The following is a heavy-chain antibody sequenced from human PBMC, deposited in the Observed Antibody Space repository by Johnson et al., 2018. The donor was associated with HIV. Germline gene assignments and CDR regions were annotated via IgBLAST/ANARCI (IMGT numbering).Heavy chain of an antibody. J-gene: IGHJ3*02. CDR3: TAALRVKGI. Sequence: QMLLVESGGGVVQPGRSLRLSCAASGFTFSSYAMHWVRQAPGKGLEWVAVISYDGSNKYYADSVKGRFTISRDNSKNTLYLQMNSLKTEDTAVYYCTAALRVKGIWGQGTMVTVSS. CDR1: GFTFSSYA. D-gene: IGHD6-13*01. V-gene: IGHV3-30*04. CDR2: ISYDGSNK.